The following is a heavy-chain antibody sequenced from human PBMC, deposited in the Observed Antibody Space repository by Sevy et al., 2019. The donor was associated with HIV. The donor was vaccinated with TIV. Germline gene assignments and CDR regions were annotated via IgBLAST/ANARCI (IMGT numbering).Heavy chain of an antibody. CDR1: GYTFSTYG. J-gene: IGHJ4*02. V-gene: IGHV1-18*04. CDR2: ISGNNGNT. Sequence: ASVKVSCKTSGYTFSTYGISWVRQAPGQGLEWMGWISGNNGNTNYAQNFQGRVTMTTDTSTSTAYMDLTSLTFDDTAVYYCLRDFCSSPDYWGEGTLVTVSS. D-gene: IGHD6-6*01. CDR3: LRDFCSSPDY.